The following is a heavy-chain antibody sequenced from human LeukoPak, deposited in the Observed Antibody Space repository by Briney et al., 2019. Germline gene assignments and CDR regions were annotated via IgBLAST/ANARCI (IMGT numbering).Heavy chain of an antibody. CDR2: ISSSGNT. CDR3: VKGRMSEDGLDF. D-gene: IGHD5-24*01. Sequence: GGSLRLSCEASGFTFGRSAMTWVRQTPGKGLEWFSSISSSGNTYYADSVKGRFTISRDKSKNLVNLQMNSLRAEDTAIYYCVKGRMSEDGLDFWGQGSLVTVSS. V-gene: IGHV3-23*01. CDR1: GFTFGRSA. J-gene: IGHJ4*02.